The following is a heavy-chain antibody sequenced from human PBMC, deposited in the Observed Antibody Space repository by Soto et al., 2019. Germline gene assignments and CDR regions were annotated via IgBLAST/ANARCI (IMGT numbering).Heavy chain of an antibody. V-gene: IGHV4-59*01. D-gene: IGHD6-13*01. CDR1: GGSISSYY. Sequence: SETLSLTCTVSGGSISSYYWSWIRQPPGKGLEWIGYIYYSGSTNYNPSLKSRVTISVDTSKNQFSLKLSSVTAADTAVYYCASSNIAAAGFYYYGLDVWGRGTTVTVSS. CDR3: ASSNIAAAGFYYYGLDV. J-gene: IGHJ6*02. CDR2: IYYSGST.